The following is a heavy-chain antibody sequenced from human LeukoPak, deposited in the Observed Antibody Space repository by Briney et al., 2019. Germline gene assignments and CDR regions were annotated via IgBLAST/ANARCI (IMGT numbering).Heavy chain of an antibody. Sequence: GGSLRLSCAASGFTFSSYWMSWVRQAPGKGLGWVANIKQDGSEKYYVDSVKGRFTISRDNAKNSLYLQMNSLRAEDTAVYYCARLRQLVRGAFYYYYGMDVWGQGTTVTVSS. J-gene: IGHJ6*02. D-gene: IGHD6-13*01. V-gene: IGHV3-7*03. CDR1: GFTFSSYW. CDR2: IKQDGSEK. CDR3: ARLRQLVRGAFYYYYGMDV.